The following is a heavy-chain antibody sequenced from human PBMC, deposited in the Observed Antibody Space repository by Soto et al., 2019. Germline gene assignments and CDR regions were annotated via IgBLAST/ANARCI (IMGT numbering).Heavy chain of an antibody. J-gene: IGHJ4*02. V-gene: IGHV4-59*08. CDR3: ARLGGYYQILDS. CDR2: IYYAGTT. D-gene: IGHD3-22*01. CDR1: GGSINNYY. Sequence: QVQLQESGPGLVKPSETLSLTCTVSGGSINNYYWSWIRQPPGKGLEFIGYIYYAGTTTYDPSLKSRVTISVDTSKRQFYLQMRSVTSANMAVYYCARLGGYYQILDSWGQGTRLTVSS.